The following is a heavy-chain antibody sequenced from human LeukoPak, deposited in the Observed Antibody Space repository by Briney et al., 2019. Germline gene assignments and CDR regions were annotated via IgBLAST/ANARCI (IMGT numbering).Heavy chain of an antibody. CDR2: INHSGST. V-gene: IGHV4-34*01. CDR1: GGSISGYY. Sequence: SETLSLTCTVSGGSISGYYWSWIRQPPGKGLEWIGEINHSGSTNYNPSLKSRVTISVDTSKNQFSLKLSSVTAADTAVYYCARVLRGIQLWERDRYYFDYWGQGTLVTVSS. CDR3: ARVLRGIQLWERDRYYFDY. D-gene: IGHD5-18*01. J-gene: IGHJ4*02.